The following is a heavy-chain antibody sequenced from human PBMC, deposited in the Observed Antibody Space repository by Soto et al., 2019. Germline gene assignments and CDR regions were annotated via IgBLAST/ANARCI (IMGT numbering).Heavy chain of an antibody. Sequence: LRLSCSASGFTFSSYAMHWVRQAPGKGLEYGSAISSNGGSTYYADSVKGRFTISRDNSKNTLYLQMSSLRAEDTAVYYCVHNFDYWGQGTLVTVSS. J-gene: IGHJ4*02. CDR3: VHNFDY. V-gene: IGHV3-64D*06. CDR2: ISSNGGST. CDR1: GFTFSSYA.